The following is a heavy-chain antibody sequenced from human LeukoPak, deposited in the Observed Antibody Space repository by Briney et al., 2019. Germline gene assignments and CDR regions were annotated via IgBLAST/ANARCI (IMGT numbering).Heavy chain of an antibody. V-gene: IGHV3-23*01. CDR2: LSDSAVSS. CDR1: GFTFSTFA. D-gene: IGHD3-22*01. Sequence: GGSLRLSCAVSGFTFSTFAMNWVRQAPGKGLEWASSLSDSAVSSYYADSVKGRFTISRDNSKNTLYLQMNSLRAEDTATYYCAKAPDSSGFPSYFDSWGQGTLVAVSS. J-gene: IGHJ4*02. CDR3: AKAPDSSGFPSYFDS.